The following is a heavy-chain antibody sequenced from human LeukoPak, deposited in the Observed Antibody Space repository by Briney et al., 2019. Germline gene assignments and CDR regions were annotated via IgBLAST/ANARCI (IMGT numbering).Heavy chain of an antibody. J-gene: IGHJ4*02. Sequence: SETLSLTCTVSGGSISSYYWSWIRQPPGKGLEGIGYIYTSGSTNYNPSLKSRVTISVDTSKNQFSLKLSSVTAADTAVYYCARTTTHPGIAAAVHFDYWGQGTLVAVSS. CDR3: ARTTTHPGIAAAVHFDY. D-gene: IGHD6-13*01. CDR1: GGSISSYY. V-gene: IGHV4-4*09. CDR2: IYTSGST.